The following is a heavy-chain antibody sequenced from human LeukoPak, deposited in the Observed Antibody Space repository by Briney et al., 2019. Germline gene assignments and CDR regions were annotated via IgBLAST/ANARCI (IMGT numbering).Heavy chain of an antibody. Sequence: GGSLRLSCAASGFTFSSYGMHWVRQAPGKGLEWVAVISYDGSNKYYADSVKGRFTISRDNSKNTLYLQMNSLRAEDTAVYYCAKSRSTSGYSYYFDYWGQGTLVTVSS. CDR1: GFTFSSYG. V-gene: IGHV3-30*18. CDR3: AKSRSTSGYSYYFDY. J-gene: IGHJ4*02. D-gene: IGHD3-22*01. CDR2: ISYDGSNK.